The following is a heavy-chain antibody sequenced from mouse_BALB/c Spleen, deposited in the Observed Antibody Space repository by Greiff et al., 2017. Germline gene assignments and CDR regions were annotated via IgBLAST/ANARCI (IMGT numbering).Heavy chain of an antibody. V-gene: IGHV3-2*02. J-gene: IGHJ4*01. D-gene: IGHD1-1*02. CDR2: ISYSGST. CDR3: ARLWQKVYAMDY. CDR1: GYSITSDYA. Sequence: EVHLVESGPGLVKPSQSLSLTCTVTGYSITSDYAWNWIRQFPGNKLEWMGYISYSGSTSYNPSLKSRISITRDTSKNQFFLQLNSVTTEDTATYYCARLWQKVYAMDYWGQGTSVTVSS.